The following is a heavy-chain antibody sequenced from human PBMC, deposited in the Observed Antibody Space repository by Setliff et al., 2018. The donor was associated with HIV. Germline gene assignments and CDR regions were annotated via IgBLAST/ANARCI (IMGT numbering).Heavy chain of an antibody. CDR1: GGNFRFYA. CDR2: IIPMFVTA. V-gene: IGHV1-69*13. J-gene: IGHJ5*02. D-gene: IGHD1-1*01. Sequence: SVKVSCKASGGNFRFYAFSWVRQAPGQGLEWMGGIIPMFVTANYAQKFQDRVTITADESTSTAYMELSSLRFEDTAVYYCARAKATRQARPTNCFDPWGQGTPVTVSS. CDR3: ARAKATRQARPTNCFDP.